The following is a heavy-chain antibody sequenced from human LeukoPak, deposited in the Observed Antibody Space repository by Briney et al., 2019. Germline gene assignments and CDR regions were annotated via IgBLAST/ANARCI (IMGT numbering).Heavy chain of an antibody. V-gene: IGHV1-2*06. Sequence: ASVKVSCKASGYTFTGYYMHWMRQAPGQGLEWMGRINPNSGGTNYAQKFQGRVTMTRDTSISTAYMELSRLRSDDTAVYYCAMLSSYDILTGYFPIDYWGQGTLVTVSS. J-gene: IGHJ4*02. CDR1: GYTFTGYY. D-gene: IGHD3-9*01. CDR3: AMLSSYDILTGYFPIDY. CDR2: INPNSGGT.